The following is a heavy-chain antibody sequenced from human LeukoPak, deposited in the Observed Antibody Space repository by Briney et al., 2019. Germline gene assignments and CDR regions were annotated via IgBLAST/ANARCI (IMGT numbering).Heavy chain of an antibody. Sequence: PSETLSLTCAVYGGSFSGYYWSWIRQPPGKGLEWIGEINHSGSTYYNPSLKSRVTISVDTSENQFSLNLTSVTAADTAVYYCAREGSRFLLYNWFDPWGQGTLVTVSS. CDR3: AREGSRFLLYNWFDP. J-gene: IGHJ5*02. V-gene: IGHV4-34*01. D-gene: IGHD3-16*01. CDR1: GGSFSGYY. CDR2: INHSGST.